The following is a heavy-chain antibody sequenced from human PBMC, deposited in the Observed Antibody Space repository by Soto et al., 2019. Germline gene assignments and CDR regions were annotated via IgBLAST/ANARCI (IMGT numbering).Heavy chain of an antibody. CDR2: ISGSGTRT. CDR1: GFTFSDYY. CDR3: AKRQGTGLAAKNFDF. J-gene: IGHJ4*02. Sequence: QPGGSLRLSCAASGFTFSDYYMSWVRQAPGKGLEWVSAISGSGTRTYYADSVKGRFSMSRDNSENMLYLQMTNLRAEDTAIYFCAKRQGTGLAAKNFDFWGQGTLVTVSS. D-gene: IGHD2-15*01. V-gene: IGHV3-23*01.